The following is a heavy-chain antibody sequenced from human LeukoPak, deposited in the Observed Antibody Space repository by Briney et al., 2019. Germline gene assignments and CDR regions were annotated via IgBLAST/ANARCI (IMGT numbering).Heavy chain of an antibody. D-gene: IGHD2-15*01. CDR1: GFTFSSYS. Sequence: PGGSLRLSCAASGFTFSSYSMNWVRQAPGKGLEWVSSISSSSSYIYYADSVKGRFTISRDNAKNSLYLQMNSLRAEDTAVYYCARGPKVTGRPYYFDYWGQGTLVTVSS. J-gene: IGHJ4*02. V-gene: IGHV3-21*01. CDR3: ARGPKVTGRPYYFDY. CDR2: ISSSSSYI.